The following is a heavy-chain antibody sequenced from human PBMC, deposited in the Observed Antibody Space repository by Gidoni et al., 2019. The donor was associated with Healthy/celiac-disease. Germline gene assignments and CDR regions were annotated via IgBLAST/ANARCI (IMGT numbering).Heavy chain of an antibody. Sequence: QLQLQESGSGLVKPSQTLSLTCAVSGGSISSGGYSWSWIRQPPGKGLEWIGYIYHSGSTYYNPSLKSRVTISVDRSKNQFSLKLSSVTAADTAVYYCAREASTTVTTGRAFDIWGQGTMVTVSS. CDR2: IYHSGST. D-gene: IGHD4-17*01. CDR3: AREASTTVTTGRAFDI. J-gene: IGHJ3*02. V-gene: IGHV4-30-2*01. CDR1: GGSISSGGYS.